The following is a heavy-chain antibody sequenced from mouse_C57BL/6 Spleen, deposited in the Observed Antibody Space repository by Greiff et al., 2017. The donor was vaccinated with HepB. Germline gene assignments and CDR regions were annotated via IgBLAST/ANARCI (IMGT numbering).Heavy chain of an antibody. Sequence: QVQLQQPGAELVMPGASVKLSCKASGYTFTSYWMHWVKQRPGQGLEWIGEIDPSDSYTNYNQKFKGKSTLTVDKSSSTAYMQLSSLTSEDSAVDYCARGDDGLYYFDYWGQGTTLTVSS. J-gene: IGHJ2*01. CDR2: IDPSDSYT. D-gene: IGHD2-3*01. CDR1: GYTFTSYW. CDR3: ARGDDGLYYFDY. V-gene: IGHV1-69*01.